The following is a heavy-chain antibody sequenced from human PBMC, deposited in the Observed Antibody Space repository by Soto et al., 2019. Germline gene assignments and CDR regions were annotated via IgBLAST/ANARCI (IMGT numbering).Heavy chain of an antibody. D-gene: IGHD5-12*01. Sequence: GGSLRLSCEASGFTFGDARRNGVRQAPGKWLEWVCHIRSETDGGKVVDHAPVKGRFIISRDDSRNTLYLQMNKLKTEETAVYYCTTAHPRGPDYWGQGTLVTV. J-gene: IGHJ4*02. CDR3: TTAHPRGPDY. CDR2: IRSETDGGKV. V-gene: IGHV3-15*01. CDR1: GFTFGDAR.